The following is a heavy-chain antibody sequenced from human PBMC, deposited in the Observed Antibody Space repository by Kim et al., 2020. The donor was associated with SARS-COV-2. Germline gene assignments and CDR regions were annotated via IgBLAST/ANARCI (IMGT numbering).Heavy chain of an antibody. D-gene: IGHD6-19*01. CDR2: ISGSGTNT. CDR3: AKDRGAYSSGWYSGGYYFDY. CDR1: GFTFSSYA. Sequence: GGSLRLSCAASGFTFSSYAMSWVRQAPGKGLEWVSAISGSGTNTYYADSVKGRFTISRDNSRNTLYLQMNSLRAEDTAAYYCAKDRGAYSSGWYSGGYYFDYWGQGTLVTVSS. V-gene: IGHV3-23*01. J-gene: IGHJ4*02.